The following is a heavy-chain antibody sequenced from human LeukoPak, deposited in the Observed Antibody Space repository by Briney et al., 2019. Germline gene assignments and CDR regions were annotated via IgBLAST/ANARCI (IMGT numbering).Heavy chain of an antibody. CDR1: GGSISSSSYY. D-gene: IGHD4-17*01. CDR3: ARGKTTVTTGCFDY. CDR2: INHSGST. Sequence: PSETLSLTCTVSGGSISSSSYYWGWIRQPPGKGLEWIGEINHSGSTNYNPSLKSRVTISVDTSKNQFSLKLSSVTAADTTVYYCARGKTTVTTGCFDYWGQGTLVTVSS. J-gene: IGHJ4*02. V-gene: IGHV4-39*07.